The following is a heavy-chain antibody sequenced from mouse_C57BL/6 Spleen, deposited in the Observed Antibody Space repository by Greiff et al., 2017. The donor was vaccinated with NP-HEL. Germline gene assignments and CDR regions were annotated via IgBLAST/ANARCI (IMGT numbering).Heavy chain of an antibody. D-gene: IGHD1-1*01. J-gene: IGHJ2*01. V-gene: IGHV5-16*01. Sequence: EVQLVESEGGLVQPGSSMKLSCTASGFTFSDYYMAWVRQVPEKGLEWVANINYDGSSTYYLDSLKSRFIISRDNAKNILYLQMSSLKSEDTATYYCARDAGSSYDYFDYWGQGTTLTVSS. CDR3: ARDAGSSYDYFDY. CDR2: INYDGSST. CDR1: GFTFSDYY.